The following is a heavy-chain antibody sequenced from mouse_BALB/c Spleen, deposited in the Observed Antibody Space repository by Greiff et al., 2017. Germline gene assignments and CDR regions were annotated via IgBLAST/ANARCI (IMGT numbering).Heavy chain of an antibody. Sequence: VQLQQPGAELVMPGASVKMSCKASGYTFTDYWMHWVKQRPGQGLEWIGAIDTSDSYTSYNQKFKGKATLTVDESSSTAYMQLSSLTSEDSAVYYCARIYGSSYYFDYWGQGTTLTVSS. V-gene: IGHV1-69*01. CDR2: IDTSDSYT. D-gene: IGHD1-1*01. CDR1: GYTFTDYW. J-gene: IGHJ2*01. CDR3: ARIYGSSYYFDY.